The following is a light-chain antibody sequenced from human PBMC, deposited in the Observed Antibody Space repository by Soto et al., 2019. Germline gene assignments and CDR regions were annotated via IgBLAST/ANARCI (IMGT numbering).Light chain of an antibody. CDR1: SSDVGGYNY. Sequence: QSALTQPASVSGSPGQSITISCTGTSSDVGGYNYVSWYQQHPGKAPKLMIYDVSNRPSGVSNRFSGSKSGNTASLTISGLQAEDDADYYRSSYTSSSTLVVFGGGTQRTVL. V-gene: IGLV2-14*01. CDR3: SSYTSSSTLVV. J-gene: IGLJ2*01. CDR2: DVS.